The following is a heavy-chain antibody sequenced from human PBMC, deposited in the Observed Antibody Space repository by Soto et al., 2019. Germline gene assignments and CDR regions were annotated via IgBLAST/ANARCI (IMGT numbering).Heavy chain of an antibody. J-gene: IGHJ4*02. CDR2: IYHSGST. CDR3: AAGGGLPRYY. V-gene: IGHV4-30-2*01. D-gene: IGHD5-12*01. Sequence: QLQLQESGSELVKPSQTLSLTCAVSGGSISSGGYSWSWIRQPPGKGLEWIGYIYHSGSTYYNPSLERRVTISVDRSKSQFSLKLSSVTAADTAVYYCAAGGGLPRYYWGQGTLVTVSS. CDR1: GGSISSGGYS.